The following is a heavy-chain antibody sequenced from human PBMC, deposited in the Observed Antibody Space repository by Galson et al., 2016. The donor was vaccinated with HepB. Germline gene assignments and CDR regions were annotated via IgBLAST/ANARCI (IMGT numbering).Heavy chain of an antibody. CDR1: GFTFSSYG. Sequence: SLRLSCAASGFTFSSYGMHWVRQAPGKGLEWVAVISYDGSNKYYADSVKGRFTISRDNSKNTLYLQMNSLRAEDTAVYYCAGSRAYQLGMDVWGQGTTVTVSS. CDR3: AGSRAYQLGMDV. V-gene: IGHV3-30*03. CDR2: ISYDGSNK. D-gene: IGHD2-2*01. J-gene: IGHJ6*02.